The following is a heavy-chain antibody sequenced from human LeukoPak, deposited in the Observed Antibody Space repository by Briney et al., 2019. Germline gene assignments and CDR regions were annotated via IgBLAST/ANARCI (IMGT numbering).Heavy chain of an antibody. CDR3: ARVPYSRASNAFDI. CDR1: GYTLTELS. J-gene: IGHJ3*02. CDR2: FDPEDGET. Sequence: ASVKVSCKVSGYTLTELSMHWVRQAPGKGLEWMGGFDPEDGETIYAQKFQGRVTMTRDTSTSTVYMELSSLRSEDTAVYYCARVPYSRASNAFDIWGQGTMVTVSS. D-gene: IGHD4-11*01. V-gene: IGHV1-24*01.